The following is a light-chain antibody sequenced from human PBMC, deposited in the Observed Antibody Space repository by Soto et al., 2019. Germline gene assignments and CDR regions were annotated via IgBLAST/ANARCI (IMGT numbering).Light chain of an antibody. J-gene: IGKJ2*01. CDR1: QSIDTF. Sequence: DLQMTQSPSSLSASVGDRVTITCRASQSIDTFLNWYQHKPGKAPKLLIYDASSLQSGVPSRFSGSGSGRDFTLTITRRQPEDFATYYCQQSYSSSATIFGQGTKLEI. CDR2: DAS. CDR3: QQSYSSSATI. V-gene: IGKV1-39*01.